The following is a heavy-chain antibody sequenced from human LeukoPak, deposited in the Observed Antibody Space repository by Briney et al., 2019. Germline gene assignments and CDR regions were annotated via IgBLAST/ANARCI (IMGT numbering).Heavy chain of an antibody. CDR2: IIAANGNT. D-gene: IGHD6-13*01. J-gene: IGHJ6*02. CDR1: GYTFTSYA. Sequence: GASVKVSCKASGYTFTSYAMQWVRQAPGQRFEWMGWIIAANGNTKYSQKFQGRVTITRDTSTSTAYMELSSLRSEDTAVYYCASLDYSSSWSPPYYYYGMDVWGQGTTVTVSS. V-gene: IGHV1-3*01. CDR3: ASLDYSSSWSPPYYYYGMDV.